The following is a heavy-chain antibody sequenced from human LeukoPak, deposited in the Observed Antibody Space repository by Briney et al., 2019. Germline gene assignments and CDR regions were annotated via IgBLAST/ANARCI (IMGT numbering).Heavy chain of an antibody. V-gene: IGHV4-39*01. D-gene: IGHD6-19*01. CDR3: ASTKLGYSSGWH. Sequence: SETLSLTCTVSGGSISSTYSWGWIRQPPGKGLEWIGNIYYSGHTYYSPSLKSRVTISVDTSKNQFSLKLSSVTAADTAVYYCASTKLGYSSGWHWGQGILVTVSS. J-gene: IGHJ4*02. CDR2: IYYSGHT. CDR1: GGSISSTYS.